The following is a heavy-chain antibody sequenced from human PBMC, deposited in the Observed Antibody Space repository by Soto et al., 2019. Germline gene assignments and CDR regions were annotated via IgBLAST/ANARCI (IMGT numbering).Heavy chain of an antibody. V-gene: IGHV3-21*01. J-gene: IGHJ3*02. CDR1: GFTFSSYS. CDR3: AGDWGVAASSGDAFDI. CDR2: ISSSSSYI. D-gene: IGHD2-15*01. Sequence: EVQLVESGGGLVKPGGSLRISCAASGFTFSSYSMNWVRQAPGKGREWVSSISSSSSYIYYADSVKGRFTISRDNAKNSLYLQMNSLRAEDTAVYYCAGDWGVAASSGDAFDIWGQGTMVSVSS.